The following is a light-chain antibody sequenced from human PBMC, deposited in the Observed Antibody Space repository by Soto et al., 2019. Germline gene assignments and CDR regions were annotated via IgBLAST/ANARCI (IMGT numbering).Light chain of an antibody. Sequence: EIVMTQSPATLSVSPGDTVTLSCGASQSVSNHLAWYQQKPGQAPRLLMYGASTRATGIPARFSGSGSGTEFTLTISSLQSEDVAIYYCQQYNKWPPVRFGQGTRL. CDR3: QQYNKWPPVR. CDR2: GAS. CDR1: QSVSNH. J-gene: IGKJ5*01. V-gene: IGKV3-15*01.